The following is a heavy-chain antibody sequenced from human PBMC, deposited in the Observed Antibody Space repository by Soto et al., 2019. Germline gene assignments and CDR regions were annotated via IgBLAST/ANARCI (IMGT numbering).Heavy chain of an antibody. CDR2: ISSSSSTI. Sequence: EVQLVESGGGLVQPGGSLRLSCAASGFTFSSYSMNWVRQAPGKGLEWVSYISSSSSTIYYADSVKGRFTISRDNAKNRLYLQMNSLRAEDTAVYYCAIVGNYYFYYMDVWGKWTTVTVSS. CDR1: GFTFSSYS. D-gene: IGHD6-13*01. V-gene: IGHV3-48*01. J-gene: IGHJ6*03. CDR3: AIVGNYYFYYMDV.